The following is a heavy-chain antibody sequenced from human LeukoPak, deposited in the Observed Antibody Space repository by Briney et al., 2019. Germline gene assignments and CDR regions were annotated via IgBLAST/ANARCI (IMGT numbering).Heavy chain of an antibody. CDR3: ARTTSQSIVAAGDY. CDR1: GGTFSSYA. Sequence: SVKVSCMASGGTFSSYAIIWVRQAPGQGLEWMGGIIPIFGAANYAQKFQGRVAFTAEKSTNTVYMDLSSLRSEDTAVYYCARTTSQSIVAAGDYWGQGTLVTVSS. D-gene: IGHD2-15*01. J-gene: IGHJ4*02. CDR2: IIPIFGAA. V-gene: IGHV1-69*06.